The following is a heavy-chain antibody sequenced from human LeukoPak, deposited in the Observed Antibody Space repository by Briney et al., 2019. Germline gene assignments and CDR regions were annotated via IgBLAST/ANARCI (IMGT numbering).Heavy chain of an antibody. CDR2: INPNGGDT. CDR3: VRVGYASSWSNFDY. J-gene: IGHJ4*02. Sequence: ASVKVSCKASGYNFPAYFMHWVRQAPGQGLEWMGRINPNGGDTNYAQKFQGRVIIATDTSISTAYMELSSLRSDDTAVYYCVRVGYASSWSNFDYWGQGTLVTVSS. D-gene: IGHD2-2*01. V-gene: IGHV1-2*06. CDR1: GYNFPAYF.